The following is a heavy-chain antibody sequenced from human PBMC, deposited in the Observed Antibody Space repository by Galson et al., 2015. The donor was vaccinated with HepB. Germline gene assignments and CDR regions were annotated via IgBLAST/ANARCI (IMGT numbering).Heavy chain of an antibody. D-gene: IGHD6-13*01. J-gene: IGHJ6*02. CDR1: GFTVSSSY. Sequence: SLRLSCAASGFTVSSSYMSWVRQAPGKGLEWVSVIHIGGTTYYAESVKGRFSISRDDSENTVYLQLNSLRAEDTAVYYCTRDPSSTLGYGMDVWGQGTTVTVSS. CDR3: TRDPSSTLGYGMDV. CDR2: IHIGGTT. V-gene: IGHV3-53*01.